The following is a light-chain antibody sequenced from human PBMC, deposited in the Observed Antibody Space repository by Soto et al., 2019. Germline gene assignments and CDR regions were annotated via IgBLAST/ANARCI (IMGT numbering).Light chain of an antibody. CDR3: AAWDDSLSGWV. CDR2: SNA. V-gene: IGLV1-47*02. Sequence: QSVLTQPPSASGTPGQRVPISCSGSSSNIGTNFVYWYQQLPGTAPKLLIFSNAQRPSGVPDRFSGSRSGTSASLAISGLRSEDEADYYCAAWDDSLSGWVFGGGTKLTVL. J-gene: IGLJ3*02. CDR1: SSNIGTNF.